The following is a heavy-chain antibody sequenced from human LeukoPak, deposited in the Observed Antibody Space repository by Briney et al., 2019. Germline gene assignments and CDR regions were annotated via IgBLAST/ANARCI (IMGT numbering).Heavy chain of an antibody. CDR1: GGSISSSSYY. Sequence: PSETLSLTCTVSGGSISSSSYYWGWIRQPPGKGLEWIGSIYHSGSTYYNPSLKSRVTISVDTSKNQFSLKLSSVTAADTAVYYCARHGPGYSYGIDYWGQGTLVTVSS. J-gene: IGHJ4*02. D-gene: IGHD5-18*01. V-gene: IGHV4-39*01. CDR3: ARHGPGYSYGIDY. CDR2: IYHSGST.